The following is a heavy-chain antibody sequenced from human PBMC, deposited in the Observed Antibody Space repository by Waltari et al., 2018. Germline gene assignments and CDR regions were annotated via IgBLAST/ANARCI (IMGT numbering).Heavy chain of an antibody. CDR2: IYWDDDK. CDR1: GFSLSTSGVG. J-gene: IGHJ5*02. Sequence: ITLKESGPTLVKPTQTLTLTCTFSGFSLSTSGVGVGWIRQPPGKALEWLALIYWDDDKRYSPSLKSRLTITKDTSKNQVVLTMTNMDPVDTATYYCAHTYVEYYDFWSGKGVCWFDPWGQGTLVTVSS. CDR3: AHTYVEYYDFWSGKGVCWFDP. V-gene: IGHV2-5*02. D-gene: IGHD3-3*01.